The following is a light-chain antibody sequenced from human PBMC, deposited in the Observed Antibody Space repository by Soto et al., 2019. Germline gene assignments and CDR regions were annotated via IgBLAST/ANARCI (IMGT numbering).Light chain of an antibody. CDR1: QSVSNDF. CDR2: GAS. V-gene: IGKV3-20*01. CDR3: QQYGSSPPRT. Sequence: DIVLTQSPCILSLSPGERAPLSCRAIQSVSNDFLAWYQQKPGQAPRLLIYGASTRATDVPDRFSGSGSGADFTLSISRLEPEDFAVYYCQQYGSSPPRTFGQGTKVDIK. J-gene: IGKJ1*01.